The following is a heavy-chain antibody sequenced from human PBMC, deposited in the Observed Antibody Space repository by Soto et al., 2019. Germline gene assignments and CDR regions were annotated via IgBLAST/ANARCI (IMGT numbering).Heavy chain of an antibody. Sequence: PSETLSLTCTVSGGSISSGDYYWSWIRQPPGKGLEWIGYIYYSGSTYYNPSLKSRVTISVDTSKNQFSLKLSSVTAADTAVYYCAGIYSGSPGGTLRYWGQGTLVTVS. D-gene: IGHD1-26*01. CDR1: GGSISSGDYY. J-gene: IGHJ4*02. CDR3: AGIYSGSPGGTLRY. V-gene: IGHV4-31*03. CDR2: IYYSGST.